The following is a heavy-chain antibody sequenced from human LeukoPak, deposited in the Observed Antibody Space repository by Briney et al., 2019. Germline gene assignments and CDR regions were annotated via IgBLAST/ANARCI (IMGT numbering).Heavy chain of an antibody. CDR3: AKRPSGSYYTQYYFDY. J-gene: IGHJ4*02. V-gene: IGHV3-23*01. CDR2: ISGSGGST. Sequence: PGGSLRLSCAASGFTFSSYAMSWVRQAPGKGLEWVSAISGSGGSTYYADSVKGRLTISRDNSKNTLYLQMNSLRAEDTAVYYCAKRPSGSYYTQYYFDYWGQGTLVTVSS. CDR1: GFTFSSYA. D-gene: IGHD3-10*01.